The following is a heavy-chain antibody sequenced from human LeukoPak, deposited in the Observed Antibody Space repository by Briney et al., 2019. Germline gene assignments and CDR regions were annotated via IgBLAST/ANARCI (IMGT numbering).Heavy chain of an antibody. CDR2: INSDGSST. Sequence: PGGSLRLSCAASGFTFSSYWMHWVRQAPGKGLVWVSRINSDGSSTTYADPGKGRFTISRDNAKNSLYLQMNSLRAEDTAVYYCARGENYYGSGSYYNASYWGQGTLVTVSS. CDR3: ARGENYYGSGSYYNASY. V-gene: IGHV3-74*01. CDR1: GFTFSSYW. D-gene: IGHD3-10*01. J-gene: IGHJ4*02.